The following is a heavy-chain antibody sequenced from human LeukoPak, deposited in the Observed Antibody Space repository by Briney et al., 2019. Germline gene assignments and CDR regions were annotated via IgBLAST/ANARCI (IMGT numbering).Heavy chain of an antibody. CDR2: IGTAGDT. CDR3: ARALDGAEAD. Sequence: GGSLRLSCEASGFTFGSYAMHWVRQATGKGLEWVSAIGTAGDTYYPGSVKGRFTISRENAKNSLYLQMNSLRAGDTAVYYCARALDGAEADWGQGTLVTVSS. D-gene: IGHD6-13*01. CDR1: GFTFGSYA. J-gene: IGHJ4*02. V-gene: IGHV3-13*01.